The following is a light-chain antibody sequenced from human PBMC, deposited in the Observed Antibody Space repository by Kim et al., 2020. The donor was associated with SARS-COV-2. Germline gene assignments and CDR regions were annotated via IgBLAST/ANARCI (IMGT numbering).Light chain of an antibody. CDR2: DAT. CDR1: QDISSW. Sequence: SASLGDRVTITCRASQDISSWLAWYQQKPGKAPKLLIYDATNLQSGAPSRFSGSGSGTDFTLTISSLQPEDFATYYCQQANSFPYTFGQGTKLEIK. CDR3: QQANSFPYT. V-gene: IGKV1-12*01. J-gene: IGKJ2*01.